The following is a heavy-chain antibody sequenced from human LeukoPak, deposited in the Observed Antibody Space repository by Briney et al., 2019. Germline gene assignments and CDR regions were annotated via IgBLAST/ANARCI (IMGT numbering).Heavy chain of an antibody. J-gene: IGHJ4*02. CDR1: GFTFSSYS. D-gene: IGHD5-18*01. V-gene: IGHV3-21*01. CDR3: ATREEGGIQL. CDR2: ISSSSSYI. Sequence: GGSLRLSCAASGFTFSSYSMNWVRRGPGKGLEWVSSISSSSSYIYYADSVKGRFTISRDNAKNSLYLQMNSLRAEDTAVYYCATREEGGIQLWGQGTLVTVSS.